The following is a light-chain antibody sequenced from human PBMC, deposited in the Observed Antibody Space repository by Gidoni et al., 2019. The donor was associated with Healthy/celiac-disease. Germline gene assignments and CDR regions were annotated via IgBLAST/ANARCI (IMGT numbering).Light chain of an antibody. CDR2: WAS. Sequence: DIVMTQPPDSLAVSLGERATINCKPSQSVLYSSNNKNYLAWYQQKPGQPPKLLIYWASTREPGVPDRFSGSGSGTDFTLTISSLQAEDVAVYYCQQYYSTPRTFGQGTKVEIK. CDR1: QSVLYSSNNKNY. V-gene: IGKV4-1*01. CDR3: QQYYSTPRT. J-gene: IGKJ1*01.